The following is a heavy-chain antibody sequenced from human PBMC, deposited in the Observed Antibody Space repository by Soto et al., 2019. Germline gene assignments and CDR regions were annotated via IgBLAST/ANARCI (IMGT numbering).Heavy chain of an antibody. V-gene: IGHV3-48*02. Sequence: EVQLVESGGGLVQPGGSLRLSCAASGFTFSSYSMNWVRQAPGKGLEWVSYISSSRTIYYADSVKGRFTISRDNAKNSLYLQMNSLRDEDTAVYYCARDGTWIQLWLEGAFDIWGQGTMVTVSS. CDR1: GFTFSSYS. CDR3: ARDGTWIQLWLEGAFDI. D-gene: IGHD5-18*01. CDR2: ISSSRTI. J-gene: IGHJ3*02.